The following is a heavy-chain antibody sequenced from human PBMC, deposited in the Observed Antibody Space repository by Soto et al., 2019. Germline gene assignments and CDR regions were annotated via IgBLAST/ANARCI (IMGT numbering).Heavy chain of an antibody. CDR3: ARDRGGVASLGEDV. D-gene: IGHD3-10*01. V-gene: IGHV3-7*01. Sequence: GTLRLPGLASAITGITYWILWLRQIPAKGLESVANIKQDGSEKYYVDAVKGRFTIARDNAKNSLYLQMNSLRAEDTAVYYCARDRGGVASLGEDVWGQGTTVTVSS. CDR2: IKQDGSEK. CDR1: AITGITYW. J-gene: IGHJ6*02.